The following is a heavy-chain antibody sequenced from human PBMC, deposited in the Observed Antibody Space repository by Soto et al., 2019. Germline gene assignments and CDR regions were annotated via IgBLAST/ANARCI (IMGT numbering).Heavy chain of an antibody. CDR3: ARLSVTTVTTSWFDP. J-gene: IGHJ5*02. CDR2: IYPGDSDT. V-gene: IGHV5-51*01. D-gene: IGHD4-17*01. CDR1: GYSFTSYW. Sequence: PGESLKISCKGSGYSFTSYWIGWVRQMPGKGLEWMGIIYPGDSDTRYSPSFQGQVTISADKSISTAYLQWSSLKASDTAMYYCARLSVTTVTTSWFDPWGQGTLVTVSS.